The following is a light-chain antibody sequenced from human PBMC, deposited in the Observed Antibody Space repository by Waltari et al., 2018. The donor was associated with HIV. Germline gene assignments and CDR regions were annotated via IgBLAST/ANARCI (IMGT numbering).Light chain of an antibody. CDR2: GAS. CDR1: QSVRSP. CDR3: QQYNDRPPWT. J-gene: IGKJ1*01. Sequence: EIVMTQSPATLSVSPGERATLSCRASQSVRSPLAWYQQKPGQAPRLLIYGASTRATGVPANFNGNGSGTEFTLTISSLQSEDFAVYYCQQYNDRPPWTFGQGTTVEIK. V-gene: IGKV3D-15*01.